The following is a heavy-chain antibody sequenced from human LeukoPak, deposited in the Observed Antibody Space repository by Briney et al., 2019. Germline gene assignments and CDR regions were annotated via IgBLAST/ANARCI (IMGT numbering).Heavy chain of an antibody. CDR1: GFTFSSYG. V-gene: IGHV3-30*02. CDR3: AKDSSGGYGDYYLDY. J-gene: IGHJ4*02. D-gene: IGHD4-17*01. CDR2: IRYDGSNK. Sequence: GGSLRLSCAASGFTFSSYGMHWVRQAPGKGLEWVAFIRYDGSNKYYADSVKGRFTISRDNSKNTLYLQMNSLRVEDTAVYYCAKDSSGGYGDYYLDYWGQGTLVTVSS.